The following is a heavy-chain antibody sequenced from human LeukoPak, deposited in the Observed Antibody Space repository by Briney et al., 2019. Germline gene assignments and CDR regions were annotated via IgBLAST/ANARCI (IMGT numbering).Heavy chain of an antibody. V-gene: IGHV4-4*07. CDR3: ASYSGSYAYYGY. CDR2: IYASGST. D-gene: IGHD1-26*01. Sequence: PSETLSLTCTVSGASISSYYWSWIRQPAGKGLEWNGRIYASGSTNYNPSLKSRVTMSVDTSKNQFSLKLSSVTAADTAVYYCASYSGSYAYYGYWGQGTLVTVSS. CDR1: GASISSYY. J-gene: IGHJ4*02.